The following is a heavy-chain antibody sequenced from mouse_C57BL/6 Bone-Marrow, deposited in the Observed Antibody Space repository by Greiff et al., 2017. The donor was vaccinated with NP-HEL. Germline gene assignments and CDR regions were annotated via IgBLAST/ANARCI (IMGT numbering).Heavy chain of an antibody. V-gene: IGHV5-6*01. CDR3: ARHDGKYSFDY. CDR2: ISSGGSYT. CDR1: GSTFSSYG. Sequence: EVHVVDPGGDLVNPGGSLKLPCAASGSTFSSYGMSWVRQTLDKRLEGVATISSGGSYTYSPDSVKGRSHISRDNAKNTLYLLLSSLKSEDTAMYYCARHDGKYSFDYWGQGTLINDSA. D-gene: IGHD2-1*01. J-gene: IGHJ3*01.